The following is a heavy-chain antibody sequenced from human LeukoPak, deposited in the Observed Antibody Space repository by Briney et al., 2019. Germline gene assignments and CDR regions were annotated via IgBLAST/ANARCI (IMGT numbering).Heavy chain of an antibody. CDR1: GFTFSSYA. J-gene: IGHJ4*02. D-gene: IGHD6-13*01. Sequence: GGSLRLSCAASGFTFSSYAMHWVRQAPGKGREGVAVISYDGSNKYYADSVKGRFTISRDNSKNTLYLQMNSLRAEDTAVYYCAKDPLSLAAAVDYWGQGTLVTVSS. V-gene: IGHV3-30*04. CDR3: AKDPLSLAAAVDY. CDR2: ISYDGSNK.